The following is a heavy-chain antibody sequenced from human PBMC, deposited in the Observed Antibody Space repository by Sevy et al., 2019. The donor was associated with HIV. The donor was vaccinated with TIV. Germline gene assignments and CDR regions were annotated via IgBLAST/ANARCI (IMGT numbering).Heavy chain of an antibody. CDR2: ISSSSSYI. Sequence: GGSLRLSCAASGFTFSSYSMNWVRQAPGKGLEWLSSISSSSSYIYYADSVKGRFTISRDNAKNSLYLQMNSLRAEDTAVYYCARGTIAAVPFDWYFDLWGRGTLVTVSS. CDR3: ARGTIAAVPFDWYFDL. J-gene: IGHJ2*01. D-gene: IGHD6-13*01. V-gene: IGHV3-21*01. CDR1: GFTFSSYS.